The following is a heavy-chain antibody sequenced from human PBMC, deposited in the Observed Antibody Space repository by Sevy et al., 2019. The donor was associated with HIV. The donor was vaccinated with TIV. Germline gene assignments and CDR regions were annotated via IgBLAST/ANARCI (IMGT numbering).Heavy chain of an antibody. CDR2: ISSSGGST. CDR1: GFTFISHP. Sequence: GGSLRLSCASSGFTFISHPMTWVRQAPGKGLEWVASISSSGGSTYYADSVKGRFTISRDNSKKMEDLQMNSLGVADTAVYFCAKEDFRGFDAWGQGTLVTVSS. CDR3: AKEDFRGFDA. J-gene: IGHJ5*02. D-gene: IGHD6-25*01. V-gene: IGHV3-23*01.